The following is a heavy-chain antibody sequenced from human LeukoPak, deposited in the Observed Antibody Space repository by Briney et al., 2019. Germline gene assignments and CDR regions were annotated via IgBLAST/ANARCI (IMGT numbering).Heavy chain of an antibody. Sequence: GGSLRLSCAASGFTFSTYEMNWVRQAPGKGLEWVSYITSSGSIIHYADSVKGRFTISRDNAKNSLYLQMNSLRAEDTAVYYCARDLNFGNHNPYYFDNWGQGTLVTVSS. CDR3: ARDLNFGNHNPYYFDN. D-gene: IGHD4-23*01. J-gene: IGHJ4*02. CDR2: ITSSGSII. V-gene: IGHV3-48*03. CDR1: GFTFSTYE.